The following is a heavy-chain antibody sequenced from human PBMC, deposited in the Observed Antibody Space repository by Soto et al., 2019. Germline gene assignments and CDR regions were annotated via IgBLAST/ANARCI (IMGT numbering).Heavy chain of an antibody. CDR3: ARDPWGGAVDAFDI. Sequence: GASVMVSCKASGYNFTTYAIHWVRQAPGQRLEWMGWINTGKGNTKYSQKFQGRVTITRDTSASTAYMDLSSLRSGDTAVYYCARDPWGGAVDAFDIWGQGTMVTVSS. V-gene: IGHV1-3*04. CDR2: INTGKGNT. CDR1: GYNFTTYA. D-gene: IGHD3-10*01. J-gene: IGHJ3*02.